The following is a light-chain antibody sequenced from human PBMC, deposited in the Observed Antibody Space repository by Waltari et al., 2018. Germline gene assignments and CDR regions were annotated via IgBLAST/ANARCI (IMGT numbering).Light chain of an antibody. Sequence: DIQMTQSPSSLSASVGDRVTITCRASQGINNYLAWYQQRAGKAPKVLIYAASILQSGVPSWFSGSGSGTDFTLTISSLQPEDVATYYCQKCFSAPYTFGQGTKLEI. CDR3: QKCFSAPYT. CDR1: QGINNY. V-gene: IGKV1-27*01. J-gene: IGKJ2*01. CDR2: AAS.